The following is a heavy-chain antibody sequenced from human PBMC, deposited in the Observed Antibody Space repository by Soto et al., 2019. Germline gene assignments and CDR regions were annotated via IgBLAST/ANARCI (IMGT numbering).Heavy chain of an antibody. CDR1: GGSILISNW. J-gene: IGHJ4*02. Sequence: SETLSLTCAVSGGSILISNWWSLVRQPPGKGLEWIGEVYRTGSTNYNPSLESRLTISVDKSKNQFSLKLTSVTAADTAVYYWARARATIAAAAIFDCWGQGTLVTVSS. V-gene: IGHV4-4*02. D-gene: IGHD6-13*01. CDR3: ARARATIAAAAIFDC. CDR2: VYRTGST.